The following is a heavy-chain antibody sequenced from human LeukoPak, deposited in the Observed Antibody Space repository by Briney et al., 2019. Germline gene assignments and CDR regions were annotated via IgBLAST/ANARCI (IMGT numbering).Heavy chain of an antibody. Sequence: PSETLSLTCTVSGGSISSGGFYWSWIRQHPGKGLEWIGYIYYSGSTYHNPSLKSRVTISVDTSKDQFSLKLYSMTAADTAVYYCARGIQFVDPWGQGTLVTVSS. CDR2: IYYSGST. CDR1: GGSISSGGFY. D-gene: IGHD5-18*01. J-gene: IGHJ5*02. CDR3: ARGIQFVDP. V-gene: IGHV4-31*03.